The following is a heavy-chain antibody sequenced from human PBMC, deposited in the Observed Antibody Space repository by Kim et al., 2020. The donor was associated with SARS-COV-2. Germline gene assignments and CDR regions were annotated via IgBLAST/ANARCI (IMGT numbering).Heavy chain of an antibody. D-gene: IGHD3-10*01. Sequence: GGSLRLSCAASGFIFSNYGMHWVRQAPGKGLEWVAVIWYDGSKEYYADSVKGRFTISRDNAKNTMYLQMNSLRVEDTAVYYCARDRGGSSYYSDYWGLGTLVTVSS. CDR3: ARDRGGSSYYSDY. CDR1: GFIFSNYG. J-gene: IGHJ4*02. V-gene: IGHV3-33*01. CDR2: IWYDGSKE.